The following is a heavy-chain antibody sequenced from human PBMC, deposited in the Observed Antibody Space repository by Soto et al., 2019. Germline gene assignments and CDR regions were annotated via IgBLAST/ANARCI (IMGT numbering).Heavy chain of an antibody. CDR2: MNPNSGNT. D-gene: IGHD2-21*01. CDR1: GYTFTSCD. J-gene: IGHJ5*02. Sequence: GASVKVSCKASGYTFTSCDISWVRQATGQGLEWMGWMNPNSGNTGYAQKFQGRVTMTRNTSISTAYMELSSLRSEDTAVYYCARGYRPTHIVVVIAQSRIRFDPWGQGTLVTVSS. CDR3: ARGYRPTHIVVVIAQSRIRFDP. V-gene: IGHV1-8*01.